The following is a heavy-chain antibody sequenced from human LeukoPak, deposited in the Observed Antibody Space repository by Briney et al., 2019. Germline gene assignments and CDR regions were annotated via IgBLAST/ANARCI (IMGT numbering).Heavy chain of an antibody. CDR1: GYTFTIYA. CDR2: INAGNGNT. CDR3: ARQELPYSSGGYYFDY. J-gene: IGHJ4*02. Sequence: ASVTVSCMASGYTFTIYAMHSVRQAPGQRRDWMGWINAGNGNTKYSQKFRGRVTIPRDTSARTAYMNFKRMRCEQRTGYYCARQELPYSSGGYYFDYWGQGTLVTVSS. D-gene: IGHD6-19*01. V-gene: IGHV1-3*01.